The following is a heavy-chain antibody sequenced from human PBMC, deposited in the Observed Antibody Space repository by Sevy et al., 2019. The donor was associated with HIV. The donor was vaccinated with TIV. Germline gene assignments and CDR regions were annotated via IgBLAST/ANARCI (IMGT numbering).Heavy chain of an antibody. CDR3: AHARIFTMVRGAGKKSWFDP. Sequence: SGPTLVKPTQTLTLTCTFSGFSLSTSGVGVGWIRQPPGKALEWLALIYWNDDKRYSPSLKSRLTITKDTSKNQVVLTMTNMDPVDTATYYCAHARIFTMVRGAGKKSWFDPWGQGTLVTVSS. J-gene: IGHJ5*02. CDR2: IYWNDDK. CDR1: GFSLSTSGVG. D-gene: IGHD3-10*01. V-gene: IGHV2-5*01.